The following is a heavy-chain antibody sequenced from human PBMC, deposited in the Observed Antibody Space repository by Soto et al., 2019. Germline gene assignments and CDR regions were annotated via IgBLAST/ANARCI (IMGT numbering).Heavy chain of an antibody. V-gene: IGHV1-69*13. Sequence: ASVKVSCKASGGTFSSYAISWVRQAPGQGLEWMGGIIPIFGTANYAQKFQGRVTITADESTSTAYMELSSLRSEDTAVYYCARPQGQLGDYYYYGMDVWGQGTTVTVSS. J-gene: IGHJ6*02. D-gene: IGHD6-6*01. CDR1: GGTFSSYA. CDR3: ARPQGQLGDYYYYGMDV. CDR2: IIPIFGTA.